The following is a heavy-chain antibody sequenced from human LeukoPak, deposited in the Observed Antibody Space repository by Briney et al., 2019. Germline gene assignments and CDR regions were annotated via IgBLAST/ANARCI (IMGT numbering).Heavy chain of an antibody. CDR3: ARDLGVYAAGTTTRRLCGWFDP. J-gene: IGHJ5*02. Sequence: ASVKVSCKASGYTFTGYYMHWVRQAPGQGLERMGWINPNSGGTNYAQKFQGRVTMTRDTSISTAYMELSRLRSDDTAVYYCARDLGVYAAGTTTRRLCGWFDPWGQGTLVTVSS. CDR2: INPNSGGT. V-gene: IGHV1-2*02. CDR1: GYTFTGYY. D-gene: IGHD6-13*01.